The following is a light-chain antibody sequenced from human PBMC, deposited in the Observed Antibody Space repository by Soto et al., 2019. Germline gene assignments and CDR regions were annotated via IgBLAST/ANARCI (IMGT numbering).Light chain of an antibody. V-gene: IGKV1-5*01. CDR2: DAS. Sequence: IQMTQSPYTLSAAVGDRVTITGRASQSVSSWLAWYQQKPGKAPKLLIYDASSLESGVPSRFSGSGSGTEFTLTISSLQPDDFATYYCQQYNSYPTFGQGTKVDIK. CDR3: QQYNSYPT. J-gene: IGKJ1*01. CDR1: QSVSSW.